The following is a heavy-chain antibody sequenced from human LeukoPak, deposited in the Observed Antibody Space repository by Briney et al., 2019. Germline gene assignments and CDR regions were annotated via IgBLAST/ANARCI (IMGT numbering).Heavy chain of an antibody. Sequence: SETLSLTCTVSGYSISSGYYWGWIRQPPGRGLEWIGSIYYSGTTYYNPSLKSRVTVSVDTSKNQFSLKLSSVTAADTAVYYCARDQLDAQYSSSWYNVWFDPWGQGTLVTVSS. CDR2: IYYSGTT. D-gene: IGHD6-13*01. J-gene: IGHJ5*02. V-gene: IGHV4-38-2*02. CDR1: GYSISSGYY. CDR3: ARDQLDAQYSSSWYNVWFDP.